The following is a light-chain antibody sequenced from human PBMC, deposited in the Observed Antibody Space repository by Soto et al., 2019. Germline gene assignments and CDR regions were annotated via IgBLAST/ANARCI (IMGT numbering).Light chain of an antibody. CDR3: TSYTSSSSYV. J-gene: IGLJ1*01. Sequence: QSALTQPASVSGSPGQSITISCTGASSDVGGYNYVSWYQQLPGKAPNLMIYDVSNRPSGVSNRFSGSKSGNTASLTISGLQSEDEADHYCTSYTSSSSYVFGTGTKVTVL. CDR1: SSDVGGYNY. CDR2: DVS. V-gene: IGLV2-14*01.